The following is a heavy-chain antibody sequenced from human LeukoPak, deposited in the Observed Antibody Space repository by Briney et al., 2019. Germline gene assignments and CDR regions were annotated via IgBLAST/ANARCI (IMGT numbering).Heavy chain of an antibody. CDR3: ARVLRDWYFDL. CDR1: GYSFTGCY. CDR2: INPNSGGT. J-gene: IGHJ2*01. Sequence: ASVKVSCKASGYSFTGCYIHWVRQAPGQGLEGMVWINPNSGGTKYAQKFQGRVTMTRDTSISTAYMELSRLTSDDTAVFYCARVLRDWYFDLWGRGTLVTVSS. V-gene: IGHV1-2*02.